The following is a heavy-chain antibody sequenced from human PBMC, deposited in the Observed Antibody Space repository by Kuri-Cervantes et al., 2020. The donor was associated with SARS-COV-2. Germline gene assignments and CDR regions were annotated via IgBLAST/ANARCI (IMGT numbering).Heavy chain of an antibody. D-gene: IGHD3-3*01. J-gene: IGHJ6*02. CDR1: GYTLTELS. V-gene: IGHV1-46*01. Sequence: ASVKVSCKVSGYTLTELSMHWVRQAPGQGLEWMGIINPSGGSTSYAQKFQGRVTMTRDTFTSTVYMELSSLRSEDTAVYYCARDRITIFGVVIPYYYYGMDVWAQGTTVTVSS. CDR3: ARDRITIFGVVIPYYYYGMDV. CDR2: INPSGGST.